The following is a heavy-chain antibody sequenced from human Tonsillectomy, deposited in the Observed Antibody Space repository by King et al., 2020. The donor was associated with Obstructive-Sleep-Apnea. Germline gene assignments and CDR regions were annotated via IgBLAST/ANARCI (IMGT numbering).Heavy chain of an antibody. CDR2: INRRGTT. V-gene: IGHV3-23*04. D-gene: IGHD3-10*01. Sequence: VQLVESGGGLVQPGGSLRLSCAASGFTFSTYAISWVRQAPGKGLEWVSAINRRGTTFYAGSVRGRFTISRDNSKYTVDLQGNSLRAEDTALYYCAKEGGGSGVYWVDSWGQGTLVTVSS. CDR1: GFTFSTYA. CDR3: AKEGGGSGVYWVDS. J-gene: IGHJ4*02.